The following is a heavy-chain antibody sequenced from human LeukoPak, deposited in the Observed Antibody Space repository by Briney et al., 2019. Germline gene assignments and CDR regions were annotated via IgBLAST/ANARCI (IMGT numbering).Heavy chain of an antibody. V-gene: IGHV3-11*04. CDR2: ISSSGSTI. CDR1: GFTFSKYA. J-gene: IGHJ4*02. Sequence: GGSLRLSCAASGFTFSKYAMSWIRQAPGKGLEWVSYISSSGSTIYYADSVKGRFTISRDNAKNTVSLQMNSLRAEDAAVYYCAKDLGHSYGAYFDYWGQGTLVTVSS. D-gene: IGHD5-18*01. CDR3: AKDLGHSYGAYFDY.